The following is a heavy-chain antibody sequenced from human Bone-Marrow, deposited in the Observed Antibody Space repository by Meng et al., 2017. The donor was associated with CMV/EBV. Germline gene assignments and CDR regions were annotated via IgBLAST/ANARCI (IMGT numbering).Heavy chain of an antibody. Sequence: LSLTCAASGFTFSSYEMNWVRQAPGKGLEWVSYISSSGSTIYYADSVKGRFTISRDNAKNSLYLQMNSLRAEDTAVYYCARDVPLSGSYLVDWFDPWGQGTLVTVSS. D-gene: IGHD1-26*01. CDR2: ISSSGSTI. J-gene: IGHJ5*02. CDR1: GFTFSSYE. V-gene: IGHV3-48*03. CDR3: ARDVPLSGSYLVDWFDP.